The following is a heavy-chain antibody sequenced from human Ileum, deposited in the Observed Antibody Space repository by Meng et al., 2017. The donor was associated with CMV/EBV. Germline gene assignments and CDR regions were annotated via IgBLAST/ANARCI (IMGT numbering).Heavy chain of an antibody. J-gene: IGHJ5*02. Sequence: SDYSLTSYEMRWEGQAPRQELEWVGWISTYNGDTNYAQKLQGGVTLTTDTSTTTAYMKLRSLRSDDTAVYYCARIGCTGDSFGRVFDPWGQGTLVTVSS. CDR1: DYSLTSYE. CDR3: ARIGCTGDSFGRVFDP. CDR2: ISTYNGDT. V-gene: IGHV1-18*01. D-gene: IGHD2-8*02.